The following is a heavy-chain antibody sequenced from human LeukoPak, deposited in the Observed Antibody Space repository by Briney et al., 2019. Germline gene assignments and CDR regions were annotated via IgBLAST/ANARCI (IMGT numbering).Heavy chain of an antibody. Sequence: SETLSLTCTVSGGSINTYYWSWIRQPPGKGLEWIGYIYYSGITKYNPSLKSRVTISVDTSKNQFSLKLSSVTAADTALYYCVRGGYRSLTFDYWGQGTLVTVSS. V-gene: IGHV4-59*01. CDR2: IYYSGIT. J-gene: IGHJ4*02. D-gene: IGHD2-2*02. CDR3: VRGGYRSLTFDY. CDR1: GGSINTYY.